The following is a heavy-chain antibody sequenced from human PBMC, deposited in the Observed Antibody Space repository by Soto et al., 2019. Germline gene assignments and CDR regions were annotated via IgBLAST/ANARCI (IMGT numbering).Heavy chain of an antibody. V-gene: IGHV1-46*01. J-gene: IGHJ1*01. CDR3: ARGYDSSGYSPEYFQH. CDR2: INPSGGST. Sequence: GSSVKVSCKASGYTFTSYYMHWVRQAPGQGLEWMGIINPSGGSTSYAQKFQGRVTMTRDTSTSTVYMELSSLRSEDTAVYCCARGYDSSGYSPEYFQHWGQGTLVTVSS. CDR1: GYTFTSYY. D-gene: IGHD3-22*01.